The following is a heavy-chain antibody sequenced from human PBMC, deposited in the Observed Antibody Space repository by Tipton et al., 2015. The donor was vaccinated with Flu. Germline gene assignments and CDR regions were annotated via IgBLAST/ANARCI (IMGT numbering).Heavy chain of an antibody. CDR2: IYTSGSA. D-gene: IGHD3-10*01. CDR1: GGSMSSYY. V-gene: IGHV4-4*07. J-gene: IGHJ4*02. CDR3: ARASGSGTYVIFDY. Sequence: GLVKPSETLSLTCTVSGGSMSSYYWSWIRQPAGKGLEWIGRIYTSGSAIHNPSLKSRVTMSVDTSKNQFSLKLSSVTAADTAVYYCARASGSGTYVIFDYWGQGTLVTVPS.